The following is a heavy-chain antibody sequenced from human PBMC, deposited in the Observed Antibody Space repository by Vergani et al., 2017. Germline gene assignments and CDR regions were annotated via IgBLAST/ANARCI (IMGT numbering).Heavy chain of an antibody. CDR1: GGTFSSYA. D-gene: IGHD4-23*01. V-gene: IGHV1-69*01. CDR2: IIPIFGTA. CDR3: ASPRFDYGGNSGLDY. J-gene: IGHJ4*02. Sequence: QVQLVQSGAEVKKPGSSVKVSCKASGGTFSSYAISWVRQAPGQGLEWMGGIIPIFGTANYAQKFQGRVTITADESTSTAYMELSSLRSDDTAVYYCASPRFDYGGNSGLDYWGQGTLVTVSS.